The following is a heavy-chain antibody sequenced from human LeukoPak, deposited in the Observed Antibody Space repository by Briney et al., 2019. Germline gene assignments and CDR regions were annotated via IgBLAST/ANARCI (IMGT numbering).Heavy chain of an antibody. J-gene: IGHJ4*02. CDR2: IYYSGST. CDR1: GGSISSGGYY. V-gene: IGHV4-61*08. D-gene: IGHD4-17*01. Sequence: SETLSLTCTVSGGSISSGGYYWSWIRQHPGKGLEWIGYIYYSGSTNYNPSLKSRVTISVDTSKNQFSLKLSSVTAADTAVYYCARSRTTVTLPPFLDWGQGTLVTVSS. CDR3: ARSRTTVTLPPFLD.